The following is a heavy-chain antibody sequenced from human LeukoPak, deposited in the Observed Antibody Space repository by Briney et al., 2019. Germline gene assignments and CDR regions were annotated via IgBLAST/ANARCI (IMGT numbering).Heavy chain of an antibody. CDR3: ARESVSGSVTLDY. CDR2: ISSSSGTI. Sequence: GGSLRLSCAASEFTFSSYSMNWIRQAPGKGLEWVTYISSSSGTIYYADSVKGRFTISRDNAKNSLYLQMNSLRAEDTAVYYCARESVSGSVTLDYWGQGTLVTVSS. CDR1: EFTFSSYS. J-gene: IGHJ4*02. V-gene: IGHV3-48*01. D-gene: IGHD3-22*01.